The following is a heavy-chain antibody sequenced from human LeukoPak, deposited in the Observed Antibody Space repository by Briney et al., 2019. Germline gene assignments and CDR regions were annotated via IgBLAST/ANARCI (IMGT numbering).Heavy chain of an antibody. J-gene: IGHJ4*02. CDR1: GGSISSYY. D-gene: IGHD3-3*01. V-gene: IGHV4-59*01. Sequence: SETLSLTCTVSGGSISSYYWSWIRQPPGKGLEWIGYIYYSGSTNYNPSLKSRVTISVGTSKNQFSLKLSSVTAADTAVYYCARGITIFGVVLYFDYWGQGTLVTVSS. CDR2: IYYSGST. CDR3: ARGITIFGVVLYFDY.